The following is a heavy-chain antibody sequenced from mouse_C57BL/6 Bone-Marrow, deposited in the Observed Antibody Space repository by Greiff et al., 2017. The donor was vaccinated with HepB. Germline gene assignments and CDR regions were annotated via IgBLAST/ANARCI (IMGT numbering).Heavy chain of an antibody. CDR2: INPNNGGT. V-gene: IGHV1-26*01. D-gene: IGHD1-1*01. CDR1: GYTFTDYY. CDR3: ARVTTVGYYAMDY. J-gene: IGHJ4*01. Sequence: EVQLQQSGPELVKPGASVKISCKASGYTFTDYYMNWVKQSHGKSLEWIGDINPNNGGTSYNQKFKGKATLTVYKSSSTAYMELRSLTSEDSAVYYCARVTTVGYYAMDYWGQGTSVTVSS.